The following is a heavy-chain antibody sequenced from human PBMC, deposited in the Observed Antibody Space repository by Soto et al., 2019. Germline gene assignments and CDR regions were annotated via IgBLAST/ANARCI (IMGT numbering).Heavy chain of an antibody. CDR3: ARLYSSGWNFDY. CDR2: IYSGGST. Sequence: GGSLRLSCAASGFTVSSNYMSWVRQAPGKGLEWVSVIYSGGSTYYADSVKGRFTISRDNSKNTLYLQMNSLRAEDTAVYYCARLYSSGWNFDYWGQGTLVTVSS. J-gene: IGHJ4*02. CDR1: GFTVSSNY. D-gene: IGHD6-19*01. V-gene: IGHV3-66*01.